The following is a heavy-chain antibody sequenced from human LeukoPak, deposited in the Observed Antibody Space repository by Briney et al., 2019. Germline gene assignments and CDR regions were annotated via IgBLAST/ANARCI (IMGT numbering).Heavy chain of an antibody. CDR1: GFIVGSNY. CDR2: IYSGGST. Sequence: GGSLRLSCAASGFIVGSNYMSRVRQAPGKGLEWVSNIYSGGSTYYADSVKGRFTISRDRSKNTLYLQMNSLRAEDTAVYYCVGRLAGADYWGQGTLVTVSS. J-gene: IGHJ4*02. V-gene: IGHV3-66*01. D-gene: IGHD6-19*01. CDR3: VGRLAGADY.